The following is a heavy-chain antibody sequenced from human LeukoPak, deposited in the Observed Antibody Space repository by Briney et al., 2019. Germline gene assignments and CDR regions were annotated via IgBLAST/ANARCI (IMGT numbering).Heavy chain of an antibody. D-gene: IGHD1-26*01. CDR3: ARDKGPGYSRAYYYMDV. Sequence: SETLSLTCTVSGGSISSSSYYWGWIRQPPGKGLEWIGSIYYSGSTYYNPSLKSRVSTSVDTSKNQFSLKLSSVTAADTAVYYCARDKGPGYSRAYYYMDVWGKGTTVTVSS. J-gene: IGHJ6*03. CDR1: GGSISSSSYY. CDR2: IYYSGST. V-gene: IGHV4-39*02.